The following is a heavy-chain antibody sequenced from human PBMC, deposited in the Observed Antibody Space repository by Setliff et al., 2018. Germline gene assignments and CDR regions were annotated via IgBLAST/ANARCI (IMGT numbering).Heavy chain of an antibody. CDR3: ARAYDSSGYYDYYYGMDV. D-gene: IGHD3-22*01. Sequence: GGSLRLSCAASGFTFSNYSMNWVRQAPGKGLEWVSSITSNGNYIYYADSVEGRFTISRDNAKNSLYLQMNSLRAGDTAVYYCARAYDSSGYYDYYYGMDVWGQGTTVTVSS. J-gene: IGHJ6*02. CDR1: GFTFSNYS. V-gene: IGHV3-21*01. CDR2: ITSNGNYI.